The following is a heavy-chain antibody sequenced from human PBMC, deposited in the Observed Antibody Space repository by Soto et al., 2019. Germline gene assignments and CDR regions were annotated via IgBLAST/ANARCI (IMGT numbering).Heavy chain of an antibody. D-gene: IGHD2-21*01. CDR1: GFIFNDYG. CDR3: IAGANY. J-gene: IGHJ4*02. V-gene: IGHV3-30*03. Sequence: QVQLVESGGGVVQPGTSLRLSCAASGFIFNDYGMYWVRQAPGKGLEWVAVIADEGSSPYYADSVKGRFTISRANSKNTVYLQINSLRAEDLAVYYAIAGANYWGQGTLVTVS. CDR2: IADEGSSP.